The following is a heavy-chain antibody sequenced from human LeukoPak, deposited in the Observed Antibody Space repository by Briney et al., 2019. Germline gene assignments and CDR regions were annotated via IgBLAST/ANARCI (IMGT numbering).Heavy chain of an antibody. CDR1: GFIFSTYV. Sequence: GRSLRLSCAASGFIFSTYVMHWVRQPPGKGLEWVAAISHDGRDKYYADSVKGRFTIPRDNSKNTLYLQMNSLRAEDTAVYYCARDREWAARVFDYWGQGTLVTVSS. D-gene: IGHD6-6*01. J-gene: IGHJ4*02. V-gene: IGHV3-30*04. CDR3: ARDREWAARVFDY. CDR2: ISHDGRDK.